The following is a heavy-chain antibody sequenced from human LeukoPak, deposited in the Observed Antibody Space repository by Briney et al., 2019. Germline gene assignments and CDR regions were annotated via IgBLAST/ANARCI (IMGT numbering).Heavy chain of an antibody. CDR3: ARDGRKVITSGWYYFDC. J-gene: IGHJ4*02. CDR2: IYSGGST. Sequence: GGSLRLSCAASGFTVSSNYMSWVRQAPGKGLEWVSVIYSGGSTYYADSVKGRFTISRDNSKNTLYLQMNNLRAKDTAVYYCARDGRKVITSGWYYFDCWGQGTLVTVS. CDR1: GFTVSSNY. D-gene: IGHD6-19*01. V-gene: IGHV3-53*01.